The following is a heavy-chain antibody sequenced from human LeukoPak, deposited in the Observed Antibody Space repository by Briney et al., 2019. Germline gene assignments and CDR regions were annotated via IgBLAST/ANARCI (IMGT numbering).Heavy chain of an antibody. CDR3: ARGLGYNLEYYFDY. Sequence: SETLSLTCTVSGGSISSYYWSWIRQPPGKGLEWIGYIYYSGSTNYNPSLKSRVTISVDTSKNQFSLKLSSVTAADTAVYYCARGLGYNLEYYFDYWGQGTLVTVSS. CDR2: IYYSGST. CDR1: GGSISSYY. J-gene: IGHJ4*02. V-gene: IGHV4-59*01. D-gene: IGHD5-24*01.